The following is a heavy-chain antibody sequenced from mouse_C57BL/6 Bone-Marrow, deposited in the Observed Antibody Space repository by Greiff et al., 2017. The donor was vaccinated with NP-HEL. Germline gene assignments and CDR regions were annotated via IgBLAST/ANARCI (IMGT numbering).Heavy chain of an antibody. J-gene: IGHJ4*01. V-gene: IGHV14-1*01. CDR3: TKQRGYYGRYAMDY. Sequence: DVKLVESGAELVRPGASVKLSCTASGFNIKDYYMHWVKQRPEQGLEWIGRIDPEDGDTEYAPKFQGKATMTADTSSNTAYLQLSSLTSEDTAVYYCTKQRGYYGRYAMDYWGQGTSVTVSS. D-gene: IGHD1-1*01. CDR1: GFNIKDYY. CDR2: IDPEDGDT.